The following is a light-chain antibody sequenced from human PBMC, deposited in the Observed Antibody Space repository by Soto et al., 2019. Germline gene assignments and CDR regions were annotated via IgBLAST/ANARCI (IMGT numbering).Light chain of an antibody. CDR3: QQYNDRPPIT. CDR2: DAS. V-gene: IGKV3-11*01. J-gene: IGKJ5*01. Sequence: EIVLTQSPPTLSLSPGERATLSCRASQSVSSYLAWYQQKPGQAPRLLIYDASNRATGIPARFSGSGSGSEFTLTISGLQSEDFAVYYCQQYNDRPPITFGQGTRLEIK. CDR1: QSVSSY.